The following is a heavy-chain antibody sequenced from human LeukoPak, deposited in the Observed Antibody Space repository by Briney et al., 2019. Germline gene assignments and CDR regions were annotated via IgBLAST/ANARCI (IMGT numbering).Heavy chain of an antibody. Sequence: GASVKVSCKASGYTFTSYYMHWVRQAPGRGLEWMGIINPSGGSTSYAQKFQGRVTMTRDTSTGTVYMELSSLRSEDTAVYYCARDQGCSSGWCAYYYYGMDVWGQGTTVTVSS. J-gene: IGHJ6*02. CDR1: GYTFTSYY. CDR2: INPSGGST. CDR3: ARDQGCSSGWCAYYYYGMDV. V-gene: IGHV1-46*03. D-gene: IGHD6-19*01.